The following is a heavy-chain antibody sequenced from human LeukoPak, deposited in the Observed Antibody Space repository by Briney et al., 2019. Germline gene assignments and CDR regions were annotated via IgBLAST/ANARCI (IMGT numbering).Heavy chain of an antibody. CDR1: GFTFSSYG. CDR3: AKDRFPGIVVVPAALDY. Sequence: GGSLRLSCAASGFTFSSYGMHWVRQAPGKGLEWVAFIRYDGSNKYYADSVKGRFTISRDNSKNTLYLQMNSLRAEDTAVYYCAKDRFPGIVVVPAALDYWGQGTLVTVSS. D-gene: IGHD2-2*01. V-gene: IGHV3-30*02. J-gene: IGHJ4*02. CDR2: IRYDGSNK.